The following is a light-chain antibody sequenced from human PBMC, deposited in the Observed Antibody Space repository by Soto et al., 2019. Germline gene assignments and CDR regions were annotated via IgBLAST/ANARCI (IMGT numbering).Light chain of an antibody. CDR3: QQRSNLWT. J-gene: IGKJ1*01. Sequence: EIVLTQSPATLSLSPGERATLFCRASQSVSSYLAWYQQKPGQAPRLLIYDASNRATGIPARFSGSGSGTDFTLTISSLEPEDFAVYYCQQRSNLWTFGQGTKVEIK. CDR2: DAS. CDR1: QSVSSY. V-gene: IGKV3-11*01.